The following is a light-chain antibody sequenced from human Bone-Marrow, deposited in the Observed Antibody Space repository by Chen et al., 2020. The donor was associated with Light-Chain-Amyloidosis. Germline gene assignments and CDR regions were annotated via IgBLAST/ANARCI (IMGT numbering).Light chain of an antibody. CDR2: RDT. CDR3: QSADSSGTDEVI. V-gene: IGLV3-25*03. J-gene: IGLJ2*01. Sequence: SYELTQPPSVSVSPGQTARITCSGDDLPTKYAYWYQQKPGQAPVLVIHRDTERPSGISERFSCSSAGTTDTLTISGGQAEDEADYHCQSADSSGTDEVIFGGGTKRTVL. CDR1: DLPTKY.